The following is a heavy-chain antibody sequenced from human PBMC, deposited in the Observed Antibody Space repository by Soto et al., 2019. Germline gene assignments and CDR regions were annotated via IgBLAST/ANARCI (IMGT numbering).Heavy chain of an antibody. CDR1: GGNIGSYY. D-gene: IGHD6-19*01. CDR3: ARDGNSGWYGVPYYYYGMDV. J-gene: IGHJ6*02. CDR2: IYYSGST. V-gene: IGHV4-59*01. Sequence: SETHSLTSTVSGGNIGSYYWSWIRQPPGKGLEWIGYIYYSGSTNYNPSLKSRVTISVDTSKNQFSLKLSSVTAADTAVYYCARDGNSGWYGVPYYYYGMDVWGQGTTVTVSS.